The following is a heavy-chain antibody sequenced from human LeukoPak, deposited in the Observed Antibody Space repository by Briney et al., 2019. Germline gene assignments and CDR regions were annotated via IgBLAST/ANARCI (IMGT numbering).Heavy chain of an antibody. Sequence: GRSLRLSCAASGFTFSSYAMHWVRQAPGKGLEWVAVISYDGSNKYYADSVKGRFTISRDNSKNTLYLQMSSLRAEDTAVYYCARALVRYSSSWYYFDYWGQGTLVTVSS. D-gene: IGHD6-13*01. V-gene: IGHV3-30*15. CDR3: ARALVRYSSSWYYFDY. J-gene: IGHJ4*02. CDR1: GFTFSSYA. CDR2: ISYDGSNK.